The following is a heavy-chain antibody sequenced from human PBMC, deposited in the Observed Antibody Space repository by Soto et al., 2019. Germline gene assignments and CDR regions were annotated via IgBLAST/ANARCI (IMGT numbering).Heavy chain of an antibody. CDR1: GYTFTSYA. Sequence: ASVKVSCKASGYTFTSYAMHWVRQAPGQRLEWMGWINAGNGNTKYSQKFQGRVTITRDTSASTAYMELSSLRSEDTAVYYCAREAVSSTSIYHYYYYYMDVWGKGTTVTVSS. J-gene: IGHJ6*03. D-gene: IGHD2-2*01. CDR2: INAGNGNT. V-gene: IGHV1-3*01. CDR3: AREAVSSTSIYHYYYYYMDV.